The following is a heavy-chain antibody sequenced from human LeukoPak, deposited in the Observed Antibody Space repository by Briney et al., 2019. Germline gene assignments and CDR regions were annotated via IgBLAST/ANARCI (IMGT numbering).Heavy chain of an antibody. CDR3: AKPHPPAAGLGGYFDY. CDR1: GGSFSGYY. J-gene: IGHJ4*02. D-gene: IGHD6-13*01. V-gene: IGHV4-34*01. CDR2: INHSGST. Sequence: SETLSLTCAVYGGSFSGYYWSWIRQPPGKGLEWIGEINHSGSTNYNPSLKSRVTISVDTSKNQFSLKLSSVTAADTTVYYCAKPHPPAAGLGGYFDYWGQGTLVTVSS.